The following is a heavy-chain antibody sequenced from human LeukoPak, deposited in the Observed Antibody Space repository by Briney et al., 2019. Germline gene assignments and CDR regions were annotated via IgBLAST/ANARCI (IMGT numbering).Heavy chain of an antibody. CDR1: GGSFSGYY. CDR2: INHSGST. D-gene: IGHD3-10*01. V-gene: IGHV4-34*01. CDR3: ARDFPHYYGSGSYPRGGFDP. J-gene: IGHJ5*02. Sequence: SETLSLTCAVYGGSFSGYYWSWIRQPPGKGLEWIGEINHSGSTNYNPSLKSRVTISVDTSKNQFSLKLSSVTAADTAVYYCARDFPHYYGSGSYPRGGFDPWGQGTLVTVSS.